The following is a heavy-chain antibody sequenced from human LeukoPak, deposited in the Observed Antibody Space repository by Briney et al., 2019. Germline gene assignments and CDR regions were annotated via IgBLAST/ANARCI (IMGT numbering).Heavy chain of an antibody. CDR1: GFTFSSYG. CDR3: ASSGYSYGADY. V-gene: IGHV3-66*01. CDR2: IYSGGST. Sequence: PGGSLRLSCAASGFTFSSYGMHWVRQAPGKGLEWVSVIYSGGSTYYADSVKGRFTISRDNSKNTLYLQMNSLRAEDTAVYYCASSGYSYGADYWGQGTLVTVSS. D-gene: IGHD5-18*01. J-gene: IGHJ4*02.